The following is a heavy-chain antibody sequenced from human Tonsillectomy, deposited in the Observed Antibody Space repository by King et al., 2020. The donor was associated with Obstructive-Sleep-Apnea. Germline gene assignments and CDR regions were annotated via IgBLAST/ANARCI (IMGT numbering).Heavy chain of an antibody. J-gene: IGHJ6*02. Sequence: VQLVESGGGVVQPGRSLRLSCAASGFIFSNYDMHWVRQAPGKGLEWVAVMEYDGSNKYYADSVKGRFTISRDNSKNTLYLQMNSLRAEDTAVYYCARGAKWERQYYYDYGLAVWGQGIPVTVSS. V-gene: IGHV3-33*05. CDR1: GFIFSNYD. D-gene: IGHD1-26*01. CDR3: ARGAKWERQYYYDYGLAV. CDR2: MEYDGSNK.